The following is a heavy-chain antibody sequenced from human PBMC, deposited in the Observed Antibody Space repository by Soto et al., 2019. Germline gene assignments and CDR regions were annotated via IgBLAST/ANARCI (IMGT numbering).Heavy chain of an antibody. V-gene: IGHV3-23*01. D-gene: IGHD2-21*01. Sequence: GGSPRLSCAASGLLFNNHAMTWVRQAPGKGLEWVSSIASRGENTYYADSVKGRFIISRDNSRNTLYLEMKSLRAEDTAVYFCADYFTYLDGDRIWGPGTMVTVSS. J-gene: IGHJ3*02. CDR1: GLLFNNHA. CDR2: IASRGENT. CDR3: ADYFTYLDGDRI.